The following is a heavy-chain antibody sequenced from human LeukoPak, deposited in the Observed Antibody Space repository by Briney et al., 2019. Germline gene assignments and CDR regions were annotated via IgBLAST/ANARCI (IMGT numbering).Heavy chain of an antibody. D-gene: IGHD2-21*02. V-gene: IGHV3-23*01. CDR1: GFAFSAYA. Sequence: GVSLRLSCAASGFAFSAYAMSWVRQAPGKGLEWVSAISGGGGGTYYADSVKGRFTISRDNSKNTLYLQMNSLRAEDTAVYYCAKESPVVTGDYWGQGTLVTVSS. CDR2: ISGGGGGT. CDR3: AKESPVVTGDY. J-gene: IGHJ4*02.